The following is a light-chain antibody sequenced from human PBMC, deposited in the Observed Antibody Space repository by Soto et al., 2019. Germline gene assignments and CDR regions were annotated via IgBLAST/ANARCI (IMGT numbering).Light chain of an antibody. CDR1: ESVGSH. CDR2: GVS. J-gene: IGKJ1*01. Sequence: DTVMTQSPATLSLSPGETATLSCRASESVGSHLAWYQQIPGQAPRLLIYGVSTRATGIPARFRGSGSETEFALSISSLQSEDFGVYFGQHYDNWPPWTFGQGKKVEI. CDR3: QHYDNWPPWT. V-gene: IGKV3-15*01.